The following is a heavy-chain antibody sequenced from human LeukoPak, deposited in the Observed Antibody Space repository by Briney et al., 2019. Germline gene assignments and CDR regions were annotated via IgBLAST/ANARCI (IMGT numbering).Heavy chain of an antibody. V-gene: IGHV4-39*01. D-gene: IGHD2-2*01. CDR2: IYDSGST. CDR1: GGSIRSSYYY. CDR3: ARLPIVVVPAAGFDY. Sequence: SETLSLTCTVSGGSIRSSYYYWGWIRQPPGKGLEWIGSIYDSGSTYYNPSLKSRVTISVDTSKNQFSLKLSSVTAADTAVYYCARLPIVVVPAAGFDYWGQGTLVTVSS. J-gene: IGHJ4*02.